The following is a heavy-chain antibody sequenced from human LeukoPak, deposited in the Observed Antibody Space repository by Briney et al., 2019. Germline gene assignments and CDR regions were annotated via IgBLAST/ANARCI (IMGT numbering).Heavy chain of an antibody. Sequence: TGGSLRLSCAASGFTFSSYSMNWVRQAPVKGLEGVSSISSSSSYIYYADSVKGRFTISRDNAKNSLYLQMNSLRAEDTAVYYCAGSPWFGESTVFDYWGQGTLVTVSS. CDR2: ISSSSSYI. D-gene: IGHD3-10*01. CDR3: AGSPWFGESTVFDY. V-gene: IGHV3-21*01. CDR1: GFTFSSYS. J-gene: IGHJ4*02.